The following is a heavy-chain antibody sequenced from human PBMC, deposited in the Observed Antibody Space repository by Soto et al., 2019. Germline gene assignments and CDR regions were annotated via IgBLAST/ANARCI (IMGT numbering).Heavy chain of an antibody. CDR1: GFTFSSYA. J-gene: IGHJ6*02. Sequence: QVQLVESGGGVVQPGRSLRLSCAASGFTFSSYAMHWVRQAPGKGLEWGAVISYDGSNKYYADSVKGRFTISRDNSKNTLYLQMNSLRAEDTAVYYCARERGVHGDYYYYYGMDVWGQGTTVTVSS. CDR3: ARERGVHGDYYYYYGMDV. D-gene: IGHD2-8*01. V-gene: IGHV3-30-3*01. CDR2: ISYDGSNK.